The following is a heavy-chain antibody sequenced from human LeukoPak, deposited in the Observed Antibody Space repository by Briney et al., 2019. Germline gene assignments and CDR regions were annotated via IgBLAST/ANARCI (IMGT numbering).Heavy chain of an antibody. CDR1: GFTFSSYA. J-gene: IGHJ4*02. D-gene: IGHD3-22*01. CDR3: AKEVIGDYYDSSGYPDY. V-gene: IGHV3-23*01. Sequence: SGGSLRLSCAASGFTFSSYAMSWVRQAPGKGLEWVSGISGSGSSTYYADSVKGRFTISRDNAKNSLYLQMNSLRAEDTAVYYCAKEVIGDYYDSSGYPDYWGQGTLVTVSS. CDR2: ISGSGSST.